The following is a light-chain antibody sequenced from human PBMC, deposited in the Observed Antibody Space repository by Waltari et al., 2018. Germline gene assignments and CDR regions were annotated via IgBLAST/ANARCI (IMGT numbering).Light chain of an antibody. J-gene: IGKJ4*01. CDR3: QQSDSMPFT. V-gene: IGKV1-39*01. CDR2: DAS. Sequence: DIQMTQSPSSLSASVGDRVSITCRTSQSISSYLNWYQQKPGKAPKLLIYDASTLQSGVPSRFSGSRSGTDFTLTISSLQPEDFATYHCQQSDSMPFTFGGGTKVEIK. CDR1: QSISSY.